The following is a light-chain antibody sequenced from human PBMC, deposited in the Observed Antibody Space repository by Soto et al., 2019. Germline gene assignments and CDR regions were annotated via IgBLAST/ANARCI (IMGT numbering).Light chain of an antibody. Sequence: DIQMTKSPASLSASVGDRVTITCRASQTISTYLNWYQQKPGKAPRLLIYDASSLLSGVPSRFSGSGSGTDFTLTIASLQPEDIATYYCQQYDNLPVTFGPGTKVDIK. CDR3: QQYDNLPVT. V-gene: IGKV1-39*01. CDR2: DAS. CDR1: QTISTY. J-gene: IGKJ3*01.